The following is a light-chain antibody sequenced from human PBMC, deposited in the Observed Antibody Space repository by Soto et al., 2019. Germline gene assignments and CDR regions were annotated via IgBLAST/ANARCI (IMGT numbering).Light chain of an antibody. CDR1: NSDVGSDNH. J-gene: IGLJ1*01. CDR2: EVN. V-gene: IGLV2-18*02. CDR3: SSYTTSITYV. Sequence: QFVLTQPPSVSGSPGQSVTISCTGTNSDVGSDNHVSWYQQPPGTAPKLMIYEVNNRPSGVPDRFSGSKSGNTASLTISGLQAEDEADYYCSSYTTSITYVFGTGTKVTVL.